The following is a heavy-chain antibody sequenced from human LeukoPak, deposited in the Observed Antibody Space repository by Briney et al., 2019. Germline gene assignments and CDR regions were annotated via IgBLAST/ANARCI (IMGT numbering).Heavy chain of an antibody. J-gene: IGHJ4*02. CDR3: ASASYSSGWYEGVYYFDY. V-gene: IGHV3-30-3*01. Sequence: GGSLRLSCAASGFTFSSYAMHWVSQAPGKGLGWVAVISYDGSNKYYADSVKGRFTISRDNSKNTLYLQMNSLRAEDTAVYYCASASYSSGWYEGVYYFDYWGQGTLDTVSS. CDR2: ISYDGSNK. CDR1: GFTFSSYA. D-gene: IGHD6-19*01.